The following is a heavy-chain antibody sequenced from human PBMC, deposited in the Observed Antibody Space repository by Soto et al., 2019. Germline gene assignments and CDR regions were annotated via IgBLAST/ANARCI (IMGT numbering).Heavy chain of an antibody. CDR2: MNPNSGNT. J-gene: IGHJ6*02. D-gene: IGHD3-3*01. V-gene: IGHV1-8*01. Sequence: VASVKVSCKXSGYTFTSYDINWVRQATGQGLEWMGWMNPNSGNTGYAQKFQGRVTMTRNTSISTAYMELSSLRSEDTAVYYCARVGITIFGDYYYGMDVWGQGTTVTVSS. CDR1: GYTFTSYD. CDR3: ARVGITIFGDYYYGMDV.